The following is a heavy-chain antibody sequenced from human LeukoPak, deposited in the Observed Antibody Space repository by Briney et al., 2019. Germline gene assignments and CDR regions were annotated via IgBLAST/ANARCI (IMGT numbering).Heavy chain of an antibody. D-gene: IGHD6-13*01. CDR3: ARIRSGIAAAGSSDY. CDR2: IYPDDSDA. CDR1: GYSFTSYW. V-gene: IGHV5-51*01. J-gene: IGHJ4*02. Sequence: GESLKISCKGSGYSFTSYWIVWVRQMPGKGLEWMGTIYPDDSDARYSTSFEGQVIISADKSISTAYLQWSSLKASDTAMYYCARIRSGIAAAGSSDYWGQGTLVTVSS.